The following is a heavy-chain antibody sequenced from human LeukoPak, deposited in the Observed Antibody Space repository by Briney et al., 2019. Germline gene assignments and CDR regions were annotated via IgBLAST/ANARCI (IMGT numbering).Heavy chain of an antibody. V-gene: IGHV4-34*01. CDR1: GGSFSGYY. CDR2: INHSGST. D-gene: IGHD3-22*01. Sequence: SETLSLTCAVCGGSFSGYYWSWIRQPPGKGLEWIGEINHSGSTNYNPSLKSRVTISVDTSKNQFSLKLSSVTAADTAVYYCARVYYDSSGYLGYDYWGQGTLVTVSS. CDR3: ARVYYDSSGYLGYDY. J-gene: IGHJ4*02.